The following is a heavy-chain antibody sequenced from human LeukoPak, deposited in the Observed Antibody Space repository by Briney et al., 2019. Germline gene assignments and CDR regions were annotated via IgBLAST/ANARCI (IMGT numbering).Heavy chain of an antibody. CDR2: INAYNGNT. D-gene: IGHD6-13*01. CDR3: ARAGDSYSSSWYPPDYFDY. V-gene: IGHV1-18*01. J-gene: IGHJ4*02. CDR1: GYTFTSYG. Sequence: ASVKVSCKASGYTFTSYGISWVRQAPGQGLEWMGWINAYNGNTNYAQKLQGRVTMTTDTSTSTAYMELRSLRSDDTAVYYCARAGDSYSSSWYPPDYFDYWGQGTLVTVSS.